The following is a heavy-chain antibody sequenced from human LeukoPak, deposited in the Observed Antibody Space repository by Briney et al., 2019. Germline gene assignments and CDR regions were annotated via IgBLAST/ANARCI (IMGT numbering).Heavy chain of an antibody. D-gene: IGHD3-10*01. CDR2: ISYDGSNK. CDR1: GFTFSSYA. CDR3: ASARFGELGVPDFDY. V-gene: IGHV3-30*04. Sequence: GRSLRLSCAASGFTFSSYAMHWVRQAPGRGLEWVAVISYDGSNKYYADSVKGRFTISRDKSKNMLYVQMNSLRAEDTAVYYCASARFGELGVPDFDYWGQGTLVTVSS. J-gene: IGHJ4*02.